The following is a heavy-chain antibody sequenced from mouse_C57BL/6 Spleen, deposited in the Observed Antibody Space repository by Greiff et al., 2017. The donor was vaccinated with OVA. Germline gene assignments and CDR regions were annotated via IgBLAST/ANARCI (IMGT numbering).Heavy chain of an antibody. V-gene: IGHV1-82*01. Sequence: VKLMESGPELVKPGASVKISCKASGYAFSSSWMNWVKQRPGKGLEWIGRIYPGDGDTNYNGKFKGKATLTADKSSSTAYMQLSSLTSEDSAVYFCARESPYYAMDYWGQGTSVTVSS. J-gene: IGHJ4*01. CDR1: GYAFSSSW. CDR3: ARESPYYAMDY. CDR2: IYPGDGDT.